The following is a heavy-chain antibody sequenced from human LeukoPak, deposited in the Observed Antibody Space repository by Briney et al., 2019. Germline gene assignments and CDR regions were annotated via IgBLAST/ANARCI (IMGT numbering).Heavy chain of an antibody. CDR1: GGTFSSYA. Sequence: SVKVSCKASGGTFSSYAISWVRQAPGQGLEWMGGIIPIFGTANYAQKFQGRVTITADKSTSTAYMELSSLRSEDTAVYYCARRSSSWYVASLPELGYWGQGTLVTVSS. CDR3: ARRSSSWYVASLPELGY. J-gene: IGHJ4*02. D-gene: IGHD6-13*01. V-gene: IGHV1-69*06. CDR2: IIPIFGTA.